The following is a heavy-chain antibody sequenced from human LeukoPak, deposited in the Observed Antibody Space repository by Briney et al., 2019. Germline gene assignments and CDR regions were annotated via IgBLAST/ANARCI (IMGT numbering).Heavy chain of an antibody. V-gene: IGHV4-34*01. CDR1: GGSYSGYY. J-gene: IGHJ6*03. Sequence: SETLSLTCAVYGGSYSGYYWRWIRQPPGKGLEWIGEINHSGSTNYNPSLKSRVTISVDTSKNQFSLKLSSVTAADTAVYYCARVGYYDSSGPSFGYYYYMDVWGKGTTVTVSS. D-gene: IGHD3-22*01. CDR2: INHSGST. CDR3: ARVGYYDSSGPSFGYYYYMDV.